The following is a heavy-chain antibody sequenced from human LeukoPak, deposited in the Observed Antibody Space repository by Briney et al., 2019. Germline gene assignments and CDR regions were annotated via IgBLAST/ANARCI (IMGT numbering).Heavy chain of an antibody. CDR3: ARHAGHCSSTSCPPSDAFDI. CDR1: GGTFSSYA. D-gene: IGHD2-2*01. CDR2: IIPILGIA. J-gene: IGHJ3*02. V-gene: IGHV1-69*04. Sequence: GASVKVSCKASGGTFSSYAISWVRQAPGQGLEWMGRIIPILGIANYAQKFQGRVTMTRDTSISTAYMELSSLTSEDTAVYYCARHAGHCSSTSCPPSDAFDIWGQGTMVTVSS.